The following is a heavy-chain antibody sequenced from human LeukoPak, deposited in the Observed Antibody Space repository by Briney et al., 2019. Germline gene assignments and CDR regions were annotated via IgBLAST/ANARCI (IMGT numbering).Heavy chain of an antibody. CDR2: IYYTGST. J-gene: IGHJ3*02. V-gene: IGHV4-59*01. CDR3: ATHPTLITRFDI. CDR1: GGSIGRYW. D-gene: IGHD4-23*01. Sequence: PSETLSLTCSVSGGSIGRYWWSWIRQPPGKGLEWIGYIYYTGSTNCNPSLKSRVTISLDMSKNRLSLKLSSVTAADTAVYYCATHPTLITRFDIWGQGTMVTVSS.